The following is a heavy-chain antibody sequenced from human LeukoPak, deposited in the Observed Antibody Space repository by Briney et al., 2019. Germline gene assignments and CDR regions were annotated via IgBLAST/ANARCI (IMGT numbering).Heavy chain of an antibody. V-gene: IGHV4-59*08. CDR2: VFYSGRT. CDR3: ARFAYCGSNCWYYFDY. Sequence: SETLSLTCTVSGGSISSYYWSWIRQPPGKGLEWIGYVFYSGRTDHNPSLKSRLTISVDTSENQFSLKLSSVTAADTAVYYCARFAYCGSNCWYYFDYWGQGTLVTVSS. CDR1: GGSISSYY. D-gene: IGHD2-21*02. J-gene: IGHJ4*02.